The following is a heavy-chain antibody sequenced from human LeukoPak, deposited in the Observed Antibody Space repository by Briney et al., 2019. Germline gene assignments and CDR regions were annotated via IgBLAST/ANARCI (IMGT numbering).Heavy chain of an antibody. V-gene: IGHV3-11*01. J-gene: IGHJ4*02. CDR1: GFTFSDYY. CDR3: ARDPSASYDSIGYSPDVLGY. Sequence: PGGSLRLSCAASGFTFSDYYMSWIRQAPGKGLEWFYYISSSGSTIYYADSVKGRFTISRDNAKNSLYLQMNSLRAEDTAVYYCARDPSASYDSIGYSPDVLGYWGQGTLVTVSS. CDR2: ISSSGSTI. D-gene: IGHD3-22*01.